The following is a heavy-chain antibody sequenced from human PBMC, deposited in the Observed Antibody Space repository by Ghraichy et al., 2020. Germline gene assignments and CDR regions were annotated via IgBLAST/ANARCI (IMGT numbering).Heavy chain of an antibody. J-gene: IGHJ4*02. CDR3: TTERNTFGGVIAPNDY. D-gene: IGHD3-16*02. Sequence: GESLNISCTASGFTFSNAWMNWVRQAPGKGLEWVASIKSKSDGGTINYVAVVKGRFTISRDDSKNTLYLQMNSLKTEDTAMYYCTTERNTFGGVIAPNDYWGQGILVTVSS. CDR2: IKSKSDGGTI. CDR1: GFTFSNAW. V-gene: IGHV3-15*01.